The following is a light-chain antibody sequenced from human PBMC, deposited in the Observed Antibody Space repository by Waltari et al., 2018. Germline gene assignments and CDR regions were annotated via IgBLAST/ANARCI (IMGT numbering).Light chain of an antibody. J-gene: IGKJ5*01. CDR2: GAS. V-gene: IGKV3-20*01. Sequence: EIVLTQSPGTLSLSPGERATVDCRASQSVSRTYLAWYQQKPGQAPRRRSCGASSRTTGIPDRFSGSGSGTYFTLTISRLEPEDFAVYYCQQYGSSPLTFGQGTRLEIK. CDR3: QQYGSSPLT. CDR1: QSVSRTY.